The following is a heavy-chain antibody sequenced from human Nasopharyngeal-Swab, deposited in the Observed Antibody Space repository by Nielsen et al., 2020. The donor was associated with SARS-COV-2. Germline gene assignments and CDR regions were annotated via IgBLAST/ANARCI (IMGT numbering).Heavy chain of an antibody. CDR2: IYYVGST. CDR1: GGSISSSSYY. Sequence: SETLSLTCSVSGGSISSSSYYWGWIRQPPGKGLEWIGGIYYVGSTNYNPSLMSRVNISIDTSTNQFSLKLTSVTAADTAVYYCARRRGYFYYMDVWGKGTTVTVSS. V-gene: IGHV4-39*01. CDR3: ARRRGYFYYMDV. J-gene: IGHJ6*03. D-gene: IGHD3-10*01.